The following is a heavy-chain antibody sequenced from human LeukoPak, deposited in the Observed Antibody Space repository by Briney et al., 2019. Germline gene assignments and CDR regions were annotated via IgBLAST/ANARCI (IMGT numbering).Heavy chain of an antibody. CDR3: ARDLDSINWYGIPPGWFDP. V-gene: IGHV4-4*07. J-gene: IGHJ5*02. Sequence: MSSETLSLTCTVSGGSISSYYWSWIRQPAGKGLEWIGRIYTSGSTNYNPSLKSRVTMSLDTSKNQFSLKLSSVTAADTAVYYCARDLDSINWYGIPPGWFDPWGQGTLVTVSS. CDR1: GGSISSYY. CDR2: IYTSGST. D-gene: IGHD6-13*01.